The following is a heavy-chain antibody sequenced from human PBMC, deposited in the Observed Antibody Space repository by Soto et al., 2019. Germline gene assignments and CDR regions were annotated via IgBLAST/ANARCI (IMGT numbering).Heavy chain of an antibody. CDR1: GFTFSSYA. V-gene: IGHV3-23*01. CDR2: ISGSGGST. CDR3: ARGPPRGRFGEPSPYYGMDV. Sequence: EVQLLESGGGLVQPGGSLRLSCAASGFTFSSYAMSWVRQAPGKGLEWVSAISGSGGSTYYADSVKGRFTISRDNSKNTLYLQMNSLRAEDTAVYYCARGPPRGRFGEPSPYYGMDVWGQGTTVTVSS. J-gene: IGHJ6*02. D-gene: IGHD3-10*01.